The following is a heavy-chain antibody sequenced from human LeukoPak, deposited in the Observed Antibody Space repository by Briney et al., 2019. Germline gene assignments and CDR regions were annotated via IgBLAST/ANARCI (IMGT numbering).Heavy chain of an antibody. D-gene: IGHD6-19*01. CDR3: ARASTVAGNHRPFDY. CDR2: INPKSGGT. V-gene: IGHV1-2*02. J-gene: IGHJ4*02. CDR1: GYTFTDYY. Sequence: ASVKVSCKASGYTFTDYYIHWVRRAPGQDFEWMGWINPKSGGTEYAQKFQGRVTMTRDPSLSTAYMELSRLRSDDTAVFYCARASTVAGNHRPFDYWGQGTLVTVSS.